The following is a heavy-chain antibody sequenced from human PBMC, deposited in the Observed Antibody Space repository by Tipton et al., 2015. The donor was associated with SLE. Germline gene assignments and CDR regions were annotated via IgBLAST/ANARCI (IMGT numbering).Heavy chain of an antibody. J-gene: IGHJ6*03. Sequence: TLSLTCAVYGGSFSGYYWSWIRQPPGKGLEWIGEINHSGSTNYNPSLKSRVTISVDTSKTQFSLKLSSVTAADTAVYYCARGYLHSVVGPAAPYSYCYMDLWGEGNAVTVSS. CDR3: ARGYLHSVVGPAAPYSYCYMDL. CDR1: GGSFSGYY. V-gene: IGHV4-34*01. CDR2: INHSGST. D-gene: IGHD2-2*01.